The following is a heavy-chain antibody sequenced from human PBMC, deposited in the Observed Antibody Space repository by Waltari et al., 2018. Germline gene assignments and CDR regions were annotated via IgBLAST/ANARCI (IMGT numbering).Heavy chain of an antibody. D-gene: IGHD6-19*01. CDR1: GFTFRSYS. J-gene: IGHJ4*02. Sequence: EVQLVESGGGLVQPGGSLRLYCTASGFTFRSYSMVWVRQAPGKGLEWVATIKQDGSESYYVDSVKGRFTFSRDNAKNSLYLQMNSLRAEDTAVYYCARPYSSGWYINFDYWGQGTLVTVSS. CDR2: IKQDGSES. V-gene: IGHV3-7*01. CDR3: ARPYSSGWYINFDY.